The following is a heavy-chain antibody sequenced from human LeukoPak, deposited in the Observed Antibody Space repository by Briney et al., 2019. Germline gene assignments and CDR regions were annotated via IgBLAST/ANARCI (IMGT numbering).Heavy chain of an antibody. V-gene: IGHV2-5*01. CDR1: GFSLSTTGVA. J-gene: IGHJ4*02. D-gene: IGHD3-10*01. CDR3: AHKGRGSGSYTM. CDR2: TYWNNDK. Sequence: SGPTLVKPTQTLTQTCTFSGFSLSTTGVAVAWIRQPPGKALEWLAVTYWNNDKSYSPSLKNRLTITQDTSKNQVILIMANMDPVDTGTYYCAHKGRGSGSYTMWGQGTLVTVSS.